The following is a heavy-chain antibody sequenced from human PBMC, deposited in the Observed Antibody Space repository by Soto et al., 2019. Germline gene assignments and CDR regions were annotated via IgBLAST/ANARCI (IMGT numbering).Heavy chain of an antibody. J-gene: IGHJ5*02. Sequence: QVQLQQWGAGLLKPSKTLSLTCAVYGGSFSGYYWSWIRQSPGKGLEWIGEINHSGSTNYNPSLKSRVTISVDTSKNQFSLKLSSVTAADTAVYYCARLVTIFGVVIIGFDPWGQGTLVTVSS. CDR3: ARLVTIFGVVIIGFDP. D-gene: IGHD3-3*01. V-gene: IGHV4-34*01. CDR1: GGSFSGYY. CDR2: INHSGST.